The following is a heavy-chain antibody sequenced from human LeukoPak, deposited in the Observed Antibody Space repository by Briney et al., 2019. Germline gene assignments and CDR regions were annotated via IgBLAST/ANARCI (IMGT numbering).Heavy chain of an antibody. CDR3: ARDPGYSSSWYTGGWFDP. D-gene: IGHD6-13*01. J-gene: IGHJ5*02. CDR1: GGSIRSHY. CDR2: IYSSGST. V-gene: IGHV4-59*11. Sequence: PSETLSLTCTVSGGSIRSHYWSWIRQPPGKGLEWMGFIYSSGSTNYNPSLKSRVTISIDTSKNQFSLKLSSVTAADTAVYYCARDPGYSSSWYTGGWFDPWGQGTLVTVSS.